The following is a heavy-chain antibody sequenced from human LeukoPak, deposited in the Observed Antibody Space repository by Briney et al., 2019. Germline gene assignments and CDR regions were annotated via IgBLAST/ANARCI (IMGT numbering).Heavy chain of an antibody. D-gene: IGHD2-2*02. J-gene: IGHJ6*02. CDR3: ARVLYQLQYYYGMDV. Sequence: GASVKVSCKASGYTFTSYDINWVRQATGQGLEWMGWMNPNSGNTGYAQKFQGRVTMTRNTSISTAYMELSSLRSEDTAVYYCARVLYQLQYYYGMDVWGQGTTVTVSS. V-gene: IGHV1-8*01. CDR1: GYTFTSYD. CDR2: MNPNSGNT.